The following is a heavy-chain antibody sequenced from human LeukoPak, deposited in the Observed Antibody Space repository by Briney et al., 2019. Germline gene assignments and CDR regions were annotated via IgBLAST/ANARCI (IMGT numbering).Heavy chain of an antibody. Sequence: SVKVSCKASGGTFSSYAISWVRQAPGQGLEWMGGIIPIFGTANYAQKFQGRVTITADESTSTAYMELSSLRSEDTGVYYCARGKVPDYYGSGSYLHFDYWGQGTLVTVSS. D-gene: IGHD3-10*01. CDR2: IIPIFGTA. CDR1: GGTFSSYA. CDR3: ARGKVPDYYGSGSYLHFDY. J-gene: IGHJ4*02. V-gene: IGHV1-69*13.